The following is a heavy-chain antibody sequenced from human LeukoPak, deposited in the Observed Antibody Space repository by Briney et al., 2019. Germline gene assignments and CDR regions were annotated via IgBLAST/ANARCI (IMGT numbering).Heavy chain of an antibody. Sequence: SETLSLTCAVYGGSFSGYYWSWIRQPPGKGLEWIGEINHSGSTNYNPSLKSRVTISVDTSKNQFSLKLSSVTAADTAVYYCARGRVGYCSSTSCQGFDYWGQGTLATVSS. CDR3: ARGRVGYCSSTSCQGFDY. CDR1: GGSFSGYY. V-gene: IGHV4-34*01. D-gene: IGHD2-2*01. CDR2: INHSGST. J-gene: IGHJ4*02.